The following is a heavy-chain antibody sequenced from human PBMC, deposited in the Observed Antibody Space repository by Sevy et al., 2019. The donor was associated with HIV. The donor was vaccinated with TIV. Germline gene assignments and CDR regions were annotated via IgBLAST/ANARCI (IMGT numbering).Heavy chain of an antibody. Sequence: ASVKVSCKASGYTFTGYYLHWVRQAPGQGLECIGRINPNSGGTNYVQKFQGRVTMTRDTSTSTAYMELSSLRSDDTAIYYCARGGMTTMTTNWFDPWGQRTLVTASS. V-gene: IGHV1-2*06. CDR1: GYTFTGYY. J-gene: IGHJ5*02. CDR3: ARGGMTTMTTNWFDP. CDR2: INPNSGGT. D-gene: IGHD4-17*01.